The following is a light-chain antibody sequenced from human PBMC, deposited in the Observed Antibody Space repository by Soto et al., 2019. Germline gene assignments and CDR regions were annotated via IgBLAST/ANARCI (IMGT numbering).Light chain of an antibody. CDR1: QSVSSSY. J-gene: IGKJ1*01. CDR2: GAS. V-gene: IGKV3-20*01. Sequence: EIVLTQSPGTLSLSPGERATLSCRASQSVSSSYLAWYQQKPGQAPRLLIYGASSRATGIPDRFSGSGSGTDFTLTISRLEPEDFEVYYCQHTKTFGQGTKVEIK. CDR3: QHTKT.